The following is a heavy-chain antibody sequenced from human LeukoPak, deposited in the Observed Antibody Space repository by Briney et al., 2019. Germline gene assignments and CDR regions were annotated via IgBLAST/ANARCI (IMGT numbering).Heavy chain of an antibody. CDR2: INHSGST. V-gene: IGHV4-34*01. Sequence: PSETLSLTCAVYGGSFSGYYWSWIRQPPGKGLEWIGEINHSGSTNYNPSLKSRVTISVDTSKNQLSLKLSSVTAADTAVYYCARADCSGGSCSVYNWFDPWGQGTLVTVSS. D-gene: IGHD2-15*01. CDR1: GGSFSGYY. J-gene: IGHJ5*02. CDR3: ARADCSGGSCSVYNWFDP.